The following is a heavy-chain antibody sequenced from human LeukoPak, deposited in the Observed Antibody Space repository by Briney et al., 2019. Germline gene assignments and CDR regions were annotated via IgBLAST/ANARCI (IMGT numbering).Heavy chain of an antibody. CDR1: GFTFSSYW. J-gene: IGHJ4*02. D-gene: IGHD6-13*01. V-gene: IGHV3-7*01. Sequence: GGSLRLSCAASGFTFSSYWMSWVRQAPGKGLEWVANIKQDGSEKYYVDSMKGRFTISRDNAKNSLYLQMNSLRAEDTAVYYCARDSSSWYLSRGGGADYWGQGTLVTVSS. CDR2: IKQDGSEK. CDR3: ARDSSSWYLSRGGGADY.